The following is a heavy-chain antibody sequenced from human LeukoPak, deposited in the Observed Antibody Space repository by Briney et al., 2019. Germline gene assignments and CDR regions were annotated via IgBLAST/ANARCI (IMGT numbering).Heavy chain of an antibody. V-gene: IGHV3-7*01. J-gene: IGHJ4*02. D-gene: IGHD4-17*01. CDR3: ARDEYGDYEY. CDR1: GFTFSSYS. Sequence: PGGSLRLSCAASGFTFSSYSMNWVRQAPGKGLEWVATIKPDGSEKYYVDSVKGRFTISRDNTKNSLYLQMNSLRAEDTAKYYCARDEYGDYEYWGQGTLVTVSS. CDR2: IKPDGSEK.